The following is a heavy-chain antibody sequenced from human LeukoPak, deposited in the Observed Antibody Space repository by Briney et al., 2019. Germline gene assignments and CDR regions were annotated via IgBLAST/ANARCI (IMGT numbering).Heavy chain of an antibody. D-gene: IGHD3-16*01. V-gene: IGHV1-69*13. CDR3: ARDLRFGAFDI. J-gene: IGHJ3*02. CDR1: GGTFSSYA. CDR2: IIPIFGTA. Sequence: ASVKVSCKASGGTFSSYAISWVRQAPGQGLEWMGGIIPIFGTANYAQKFQGRVTITADESTSTAYMELSSLRSEDTALYYCARDLRFGAFDIWGQGTMVTVSS.